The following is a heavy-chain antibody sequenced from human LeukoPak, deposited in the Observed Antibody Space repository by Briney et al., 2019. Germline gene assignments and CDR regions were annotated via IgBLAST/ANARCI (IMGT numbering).Heavy chain of an antibody. CDR2: INHSGST. J-gene: IGHJ6*03. CDR1: GGSFSGYY. D-gene: IGHD2-2*01. CDR3: ASVNRYCSSTSCLYRGKYYYYYMDV. Sequence: SETVSLTCAVYGGSFSGYYWSWIRQPPGKGLEWIGEINHSGSTNYNPSLKSRVTISVDTSKNQFSLKLSSVTAADTAVYYCASVNRYCSSTSCLYRGKYYYYYMDVWGKGTTVTVSS. V-gene: IGHV4-34*01.